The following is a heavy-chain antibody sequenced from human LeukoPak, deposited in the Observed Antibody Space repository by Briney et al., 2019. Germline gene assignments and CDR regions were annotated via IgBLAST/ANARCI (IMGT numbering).Heavy chain of an antibody. J-gene: IGHJ4*02. CDR3: ARGNGVPFDY. CDR1: GGSISSSSYY. CDR2: INHSGST. V-gene: IGHV4-39*07. Sequence: PSETLSLTCTVSGGSISSSSYYWGWVRQPPGKGLEWIGEINHSGSTNYNPSLKSRVTISVDTSKNQFSLKLSSVTAADTAVYYCARGNGVPFDYWGQGTLVTVSS. D-gene: IGHD4-17*01.